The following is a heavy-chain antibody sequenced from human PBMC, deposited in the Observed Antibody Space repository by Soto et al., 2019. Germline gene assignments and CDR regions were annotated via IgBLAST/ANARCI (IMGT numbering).Heavy chain of an antibody. D-gene: IGHD3-22*01. J-gene: IGHJ3*02. CDR3: ASPLEYYDSSGYYYAFDI. Sequence: SVKVSCKASGGTFSSYAISWVRQAPGQGLEWMGGIIPIFGTANYAQKFQGRVTITADESTSTAYMELSSLRSEDTAVYYCASPLEYYDSSGYYYAFDIWGQGTMVTVSS. V-gene: IGHV1-69*13. CDR2: IIPIFGTA. CDR1: GGTFSSYA.